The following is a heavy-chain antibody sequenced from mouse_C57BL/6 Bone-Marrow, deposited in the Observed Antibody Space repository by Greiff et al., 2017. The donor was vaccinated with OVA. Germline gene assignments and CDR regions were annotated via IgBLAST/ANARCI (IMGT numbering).Heavy chain of an antibody. V-gene: IGHV5-9-1*02. D-gene: IGHD3-1*01. CDR1: GFTFSSYA. CDR3: TRARDAAWFAY. J-gene: IGHJ3*01. Sequence: EVQGVESGEGLVKPGGSLKLSCAASGFTFSSYAMSWVRQTPEKRLEWVAYISSGGDYIYYADTVKGRFTISRDNARNTLYLQMSSLKSEDTAMYYCTRARDAAWFAYWGQGTLVTVSA. CDR2: ISSGGDYI.